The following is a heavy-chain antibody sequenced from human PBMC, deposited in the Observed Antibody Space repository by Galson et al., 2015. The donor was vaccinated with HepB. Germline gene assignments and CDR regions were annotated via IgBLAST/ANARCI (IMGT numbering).Heavy chain of an antibody. D-gene: IGHD1-26*01. V-gene: IGHV3-9*01. Sequence: SLRLSCAASGFTFDDYAMHWVRQAPGKGLEWVSGISWNSGSIGYADSVKGRFTISRDNAKNSLCLQMNSLRAEDTALYYCAKDRVGGSYQGGMDVWGQGTTVTVSS. J-gene: IGHJ6*02. CDR1: GFTFDDYA. CDR2: ISWNSGSI. CDR3: AKDRVGGSYQGGMDV.